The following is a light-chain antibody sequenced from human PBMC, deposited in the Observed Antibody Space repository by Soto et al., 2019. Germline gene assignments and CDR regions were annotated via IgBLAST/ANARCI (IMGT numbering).Light chain of an antibody. CDR2: KAS. J-gene: IGKJ4*01. CDR3: QQYYSYPLS. CDR1: QDIGSW. V-gene: IGKV1-5*03. Sequence: IQMTQSPSTLSASVGDRVTITCRASQDIGSWLAWYQQKPGKAPKVLIYKASTLESGVPSRFSGSGSGTEFTLTISSLQPDDFATYHCQQYYSYPLSFGGGTKVEIK.